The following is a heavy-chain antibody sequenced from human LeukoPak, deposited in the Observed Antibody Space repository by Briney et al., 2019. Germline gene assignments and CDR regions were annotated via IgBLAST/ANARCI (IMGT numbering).Heavy chain of an antibody. Sequence: ASVKVSCKASGYTFTSYDINWVRQATGQGLEWMGWMNPNSGNTGYAQKFQGRVTITRNTSISTAYMELSSLRSEDTAVYYCARGLRLPTRARYYYYYMDAWGKGTTVTVSS. CDR3: ARGLRLPTRARYYYYYMDA. J-gene: IGHJ6*03. V-gene: IGHV1-8*03. CDR1: GYTFTSYD. CDR2: MNPNSGNT.